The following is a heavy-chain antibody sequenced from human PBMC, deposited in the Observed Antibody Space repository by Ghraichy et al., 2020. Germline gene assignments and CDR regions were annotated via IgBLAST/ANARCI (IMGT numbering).Heavy chain of an antibody. Sequence: SETLSLTCAVSGGSISSSNWWSWVRQPPGKGLEWIGEIYHSGSTNYNPSLKSRVTISVDKSKNQFSLKLSSVTAADTAVYYCAGFSSTSCYYGMDVWGQGTTVTVSS. CDR1: GGSISSSNW. V-gene: IGHV4-4*02. CDR2: IYHSGST. D-gene: IGHD2-2*01. J-gene: IGHJ6*02. CDR3: AGFSSTSCYYGMDV.